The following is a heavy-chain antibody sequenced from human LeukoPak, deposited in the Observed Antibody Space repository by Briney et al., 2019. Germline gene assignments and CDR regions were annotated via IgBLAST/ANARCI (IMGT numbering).Heavy chain of an antibody. CDR3: ARGDGSSVSCYDSAYYFMDV. Sequence: ASVKVSCKASGYTFTTYGITWVRQAPRQGLEWMGWISLYKGNTIYAQNVQGRVTMTTDRSTSTAYMELRRLRFDDTAVYYCARGDGSSVSCYDSAYYFMDVWGKGTTVTVSS. V-gene: IGHV1-18*01. CDR2: ISLYKGNT. D-gene: IGHD2-2*01. J-gene: IGHJ6*03. CDR1: GYTFTTYG.